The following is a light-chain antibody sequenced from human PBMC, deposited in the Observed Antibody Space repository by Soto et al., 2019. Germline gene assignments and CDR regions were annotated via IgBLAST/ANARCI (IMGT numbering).Light chain of an antibody. CDR3: QHYGTSPPST. J-gene: IGKJ5*01. Sequence: IVLTQSPGTLSLSAWERAMLSCRASQSVSSTYLTWYQHRPGQAPRLLIYGASNRATGIPDRFSGSGSGTDFNLTVIRLEPEDFSVYYCQHYGTSPPSTFGQGTRLEI. CDR1: QSVSSTY. V-gene: IGKV3-20*01. CDR2: GAS.